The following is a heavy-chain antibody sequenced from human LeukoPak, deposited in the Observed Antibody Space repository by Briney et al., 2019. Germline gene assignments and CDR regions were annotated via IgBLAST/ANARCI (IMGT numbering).Heavy chain of an antibody. CDR1: GGSISSYY. CDR3: ARQGVVVRKFDY. J-gene: IGHJ4*02. D-gene: IGHD3-22*01. CDR2: INHSGST. V-gene: IGHV4-34*01. Sequence: SETLSLTCTVSGGSISSYYWSWIRQPPGKGLEWIGEINHSGSTNYNPSLKSRVTISVDTSKNQFSLKLSSVTAADTAVYYCARQGVVVRKFDYWGQGTLVTVSS.